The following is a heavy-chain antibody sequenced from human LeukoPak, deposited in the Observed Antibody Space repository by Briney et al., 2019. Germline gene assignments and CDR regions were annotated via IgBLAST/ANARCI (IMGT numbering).Heavy chain of an antibody. CDR1: GGTISNYY. V-gene: IGHV4-59*08. CDR3: ARWYSSGWAFDY. CDR2: IHRSGNT. D-gene: IGHD6-19*01. J-gene: IGHJ4*02. Sequence: SETLSLTCTVSGGTISNYYWNWIRQPPGKGLEWVGYIHRSGNTKYNSSLKSRATTSVDTSKNQFSLKLSSVTAADTAVYYCARWYSSGWAFDYWGQGTLVTVSS.